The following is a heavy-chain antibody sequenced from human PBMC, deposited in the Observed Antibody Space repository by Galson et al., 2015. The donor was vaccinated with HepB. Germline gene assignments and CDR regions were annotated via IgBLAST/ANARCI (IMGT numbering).Heavy chain of an antibody. V-gene: IGHV1-69*13. CDR1: GGTFSSYA. CDR3: ARDLSSAVTPYYYYYMDV. CDR2: IIPIFGTA. D-gene: IGHD5-18*01. Sequence: SVKVSCKASGGTFSSYAISWVRQAPGQGLEWMGGIIPIFGTANYAQKFQGRVTITADESTSTAYMELSSLRSEDTAVYYCARDLSSAVTPYYYYYMDVWGKGTTVTVSS. J-gene: IGHJ6*03.